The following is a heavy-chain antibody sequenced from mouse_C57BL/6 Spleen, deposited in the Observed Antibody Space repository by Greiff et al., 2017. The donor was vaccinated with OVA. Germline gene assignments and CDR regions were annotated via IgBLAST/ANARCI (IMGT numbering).Heavy chain of an antibody. D-gene: IGHD1-1*01. CDR1: GFTFSSYA. Sequence: EVHLVESGGGLVKPGGSLKLSCAASGFTFSSYAMSWVRQTPEKRLEWVATISDGGSYTYYPDNVKGRFTISRDNAKNNLYLQMSHLKSEDTAMYYCARDLGYGSTHWYFDVWGTGTTVTVSS. CDR2: ISDGGSYT. V-gene: IGHV5-4*01. CDR3: ARDLGYGSTHWYFDV. J-gene: IGHJ1*03.